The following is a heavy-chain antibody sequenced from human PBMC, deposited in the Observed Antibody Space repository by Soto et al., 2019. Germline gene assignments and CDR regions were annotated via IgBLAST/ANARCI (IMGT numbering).Heavy chain of an antibody. V-gene: IGHV3-7*01. CDR2: IKQDGSEK. Sequence: EVQLVESGGGLVQPGGSLRLSCAASGFTFSSYWMSWVRQAPGKGLEWVANIKQDGSEKYYVDSVKGRFTISRDNAKNSLYLQMNSLRAEDTAVYYCARLQGGFDWLSALDYWGQGTLVTVSS. J-gene: IGHJ4*02. CDR1: GFTFSSYW. D-gene: IGHD3-9*01. CDR3: ARLQGGFDWLSALDY.